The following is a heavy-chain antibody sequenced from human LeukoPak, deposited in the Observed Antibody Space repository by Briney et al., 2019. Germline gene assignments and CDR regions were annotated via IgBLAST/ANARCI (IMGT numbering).Heavy chain of an antibody. D-gene: IGHD6-6*01. V-gene: IGHV1-69*05. CDR2: IIPIFGTA. CDR1: GGTFSSYA. CDR3: ARDTSSSFYWFDP. Sequence: SVKVSCKASGGTFSSYAISWVRHAPGQGLEWMGRIIPIFGTADYAQKFQGRVTITTDESTSAAYMEPSSLRSEDTAVYYCARDTSSSFYWFDPWGQGTLVTVSS. J-gene: IGHJ5*02.